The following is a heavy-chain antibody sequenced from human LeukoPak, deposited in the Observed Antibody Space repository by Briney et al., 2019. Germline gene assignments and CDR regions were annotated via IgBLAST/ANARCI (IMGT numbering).Heavy chain of an antibody. CDR1: GGSISTYS. J-gene: IGHJ5*02. D-gene: IGHD6-19*01. CDR3: ARAHSSGWPHMFDP. Sequence: SETLSLTCTVSGGSISTYSWNWIRQPPGKGLEWIGNIYYSGSTNYNPSLKSRVTISIDTSKNQFSLKVSSVTAADTAVYYCARAHSSGWPHMFDPWGQGTLVTVPS. CDR2: IYYSGST. V-gene: IGHV4-59*01.